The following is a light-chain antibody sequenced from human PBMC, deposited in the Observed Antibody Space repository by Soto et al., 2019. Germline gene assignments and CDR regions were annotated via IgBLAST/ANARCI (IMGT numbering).Light chain of an antibody. CDR1: QSVNYY. J-gene: IGKJ5*01. CDR2: DAS. CDR3: QQRNNWPPIT. V-gene: IGKV3-11*01. Sequence: EIVLTQSPATQSLSPGERATLSCRASQSVNYYLAWYQQKPGQAPRLLIYDASNRATGIPARFSGSGSGTDFTLTISSLEPEDFAFYYCQQRNNWPPITFGQGTRLEIK.